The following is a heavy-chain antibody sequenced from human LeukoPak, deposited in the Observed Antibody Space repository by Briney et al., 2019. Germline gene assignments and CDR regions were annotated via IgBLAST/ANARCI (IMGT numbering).Heavy chain of an antibody. CDR3: ARDGGAYYGSGSYPN. Sequence: GGFLRLSCAASGFTSSSYAMHWVRQAPGKGLEWVAVISYDGSNKYYADSVKGRFTISRDNSKNTLYLQMNSLRAEDTAVYYCARDGGAYYGSGSYPNWGQGTLVTVSS. J-gene: IGHJ4*02. V-gene: IGHV3-30-3*01. CDR2: ISYDGSNK. CDR1: GFTSSSYA. D-gene: IGHD3-10*01.